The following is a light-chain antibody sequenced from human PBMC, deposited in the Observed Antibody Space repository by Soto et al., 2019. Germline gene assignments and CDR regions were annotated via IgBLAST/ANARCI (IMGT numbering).Light chain of an antibody. Sequence: EIVMTQSPATLSVSPGEGATLSCRVSQSVSSYLAWYQQKPGQAPRLLIYDASTRATGIPARFSGSGSGTEFTLTISSLQSEDFAVYYCQQYNNWPPLTFGGGTKVEIK. CDR1: QSVSSY. CDR2: DAS. V-gene: IGKV3-15*01. J-gene: IGKJ4*02. CDR3: QQYNNWPPLT.